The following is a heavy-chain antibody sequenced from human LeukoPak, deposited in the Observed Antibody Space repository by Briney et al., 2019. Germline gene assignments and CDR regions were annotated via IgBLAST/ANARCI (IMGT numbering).Heavy chain of an antibody. CDR2: IYYSGTT. V-gene: IGHV4-61*01. J-gene: IGHJ3*02. D-gene: IGHD2-8*01. Sequence: SEALSLTCTVSGGSVSSGSYYWSWIRQPPGKGLEWIGYIYYSGTTNYNPSLKSRVTISVDTSRNQFSLKLSSVTAADTAVYYCVRIMGRDAFDIWGQGTMVTVSS. CDR1: GGSVSSGSYY. CDR3: VRIMGRDAFDI.